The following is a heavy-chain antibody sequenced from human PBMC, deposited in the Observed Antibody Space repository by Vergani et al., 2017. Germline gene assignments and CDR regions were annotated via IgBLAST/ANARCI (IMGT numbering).Heavy chain of an antibody. CDR1: GYTFTNYY. D-gene: IGHD6-13*01. Sequence: QVQLAQSGAEVKKPGASVNVSCKASGYTFTNYYIVWVRQAPGQGLEWMGAIDPFGGITNYPQKFQGRVTVTRDTSTSTLYMDLSSLSSEDTAVYYCARSPIPSYRSSWYYFDYWGQGTLVTVSS. CDR3: ARSPIPSYRSSWYYFDY. J-gene: IGHJ4*02. V-gene: IGHV1-46*01. CDR2: IDPFGGIT.